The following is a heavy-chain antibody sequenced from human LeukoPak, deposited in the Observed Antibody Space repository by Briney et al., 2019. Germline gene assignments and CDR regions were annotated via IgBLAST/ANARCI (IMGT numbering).Heavy chain of an antibody. D-gene: IGHD6-13*01. Sequence: GGSLRLSCAASGFDFSNYVMTWVRQAPGKGLEWVSSISSSSFYIYYADSVKGRFSISRDNAKSSLYLQMNSLRAEDTAVYYCAREIGGSSSPGDDAFDIWGQGTMVTVSS. CDR2: ISSSSFYI. CDR1: GFDFSNYV. CDR3: AREIGGSSSPGDDAFDI. V-gene: IGHV3-21*01. J-gene: IGHJ3*02.